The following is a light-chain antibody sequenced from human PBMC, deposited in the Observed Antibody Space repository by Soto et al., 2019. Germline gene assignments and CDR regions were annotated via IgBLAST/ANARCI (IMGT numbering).Light chain of an antibody. CDR3: QQYVISLAYT. J-gene: IGKJ2*01. CDR2: GTS. Sequence: EIVLTQSPGTLSLSPGERATLSCRASQSVSSNSLAWYQQKPGQAPRLLIYGTSSRATGIPDRFSGSGSGTDFTLTISRLESEEFAVYYCQQYVISLAYTFGQGTKLEIK. CDR1: QSVSSNS. V-gene: IGKV3-20*01.